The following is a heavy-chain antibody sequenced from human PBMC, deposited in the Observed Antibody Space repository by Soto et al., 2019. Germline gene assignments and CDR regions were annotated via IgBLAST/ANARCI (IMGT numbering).Heavy chain of an antibody. J-gene: IGHJ4*02. CDR2: ISPKSGGT. CDR1: GYTFTGYY. V-gene: IGHV1-2*02. CDR3: GRGRSGELVVFY. Sequence: QVQLVQSWAEVMESGASVKVSCKASGYTFTGYYIHWVRQAPGQGLEWVGEISPKSGGTRYAQKFQGRVTMTKDTSISTVYLELSNLSPDDTAVYYCGRGRSGELVVFYWGQGTLVTVHS. D-gene: IGHD3-10*01.